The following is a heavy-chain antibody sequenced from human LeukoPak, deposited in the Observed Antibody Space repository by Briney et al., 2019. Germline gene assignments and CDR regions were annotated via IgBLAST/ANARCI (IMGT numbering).Heavy chain of an antibody. CDR2: IKEDGSEI. Sequence: GGPLRLSCEASAFTFSSYWMSWVRQAPGKGLEWVANIKEDGSEINYVDSVKDRFTISRDNAKNSLFLQMNSLRVEDTAVYYCARDRGYSSFDYWGQGTLVTVSS. CDR3: ARDRGYSSFDY. D-gene: IGHD4-23*01. J-gene: IGHJ4*02. CDR1: AFTFSSYW. V-gene: IGHV3-7*01.